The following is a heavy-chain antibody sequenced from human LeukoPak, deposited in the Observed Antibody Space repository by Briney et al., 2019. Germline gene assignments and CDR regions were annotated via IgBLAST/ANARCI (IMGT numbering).Heavy chain of an antibody. J-gene: IGHJ4*02. CDR3: ARAKIAVAGLLDY. Sequence: SETLSLTCTVSGGSISSYYWSWIRQPPGKGLEWIGYIYYSGSTNYNPSLKSRVTISVDTSKNQFSLKLSSVTAADTAAYYCARAKIAVAGLLDYWGQGTLVTVSS. D-gene: IGHD6-19*01. CDR2: IYYSGST. V-gene: IGHV4-59*01. CDR1: GGSISSYY.